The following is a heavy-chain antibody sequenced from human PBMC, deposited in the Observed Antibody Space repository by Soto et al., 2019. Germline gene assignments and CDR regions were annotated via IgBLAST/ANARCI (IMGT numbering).Heavy chain of an antibody. Sequence: SETLSLTCAVYGGSFSGYYWSWIRQPPGKGLEWIGEINHSGSTNYNPSLKSRVTISVDTSKNQFSLKLSSVTAADTAVYYCARGRGGYCSGGSCYSLIRSYYYYYMDVWGKGTTVTVSS. J-gene: IGHJ6*03. CDR1: GGSFSGYY. V-gene: IGHV4-34*01. CDR2: INHSGST. D-gene: IGHD2-15*01. CDR3: ARGRGGYCSGGSCYSLIRSYYYYYMDV.